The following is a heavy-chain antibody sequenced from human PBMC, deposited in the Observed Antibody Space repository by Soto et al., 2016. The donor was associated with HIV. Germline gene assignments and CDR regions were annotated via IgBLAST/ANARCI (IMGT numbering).Heavy chain of an antibody. V-gene: IGHV4-59*11. J-gene: IGHJ3*02. CDR2: IYYSGKT. CDR3: ARTNAFDI. Sequence: QVQLQESGPRLVKPSETLSLTCTVSGGSISSHHWNWIRQPPGKGLEWIGCIYYSGKTYYNSSLKSRVTISIDTSKNQFSLNLSSVTDADTAIYYCARTNAFDIWGQGTTVTVSS. CDR1: GGSISSHH.